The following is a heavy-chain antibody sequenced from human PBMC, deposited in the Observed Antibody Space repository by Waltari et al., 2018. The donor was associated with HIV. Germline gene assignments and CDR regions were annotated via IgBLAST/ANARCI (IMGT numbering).Heavy chain of an antibody. CDR1: EFTLNPYT. Sequence: VKLVESEEGVIKNGRSLRLSCAASEFTLNPYTMHWVRQAPGKGREWVAVISWDGSNKHYADSVKGRCTISRDNSRNSLYLQMSSLRAEDTAVYYCGREGDYYDSSPFDYWGQGTLVTVSS. J-gene: IGHJ4*02. CDR2: ISWDGSNK. V-gene: IGHV3-30-3*01. CDR3: GREGDYYDSSPFDY. D-gene: IGHD3-22*01.